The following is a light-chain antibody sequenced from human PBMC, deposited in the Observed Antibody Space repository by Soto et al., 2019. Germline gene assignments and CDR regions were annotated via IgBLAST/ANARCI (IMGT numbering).Light chain of an antibody. CDR2: GIY. Sequence: DIQMTQSPSSVSASVGERVTITCRASQGIRRWLAWYQQKPGEALKLLIYGIYSLQSGVPSRFSGSGSGTDFSLTISSLQPEDSATYYCQQGDSMPLTFGGGTKVEIK. J-gene: IGKJ4*01. CDR1: QGIRRW. CDR3: QQGDSMPLT. V-gene: IGKV1-12*01.